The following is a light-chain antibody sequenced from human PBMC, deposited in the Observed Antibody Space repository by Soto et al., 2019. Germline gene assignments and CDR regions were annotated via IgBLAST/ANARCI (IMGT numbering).Light chain of an antibody. CDR3: QQAKSFPYT. J-gene: IGKJ2*01. Sequence: DIQVTQTPSSVSASVGDRVTITCRASQDVGSWLGWYQQKPGKAPKLLIYAAFILQRGVPSRFSGSGSGTQFSLTISSLQPEDSATYDCQQAKSFPYTFGQGTKLEIK. V-gene: IGKV1-12*01. CDR1: QDVGSW. CDR2: AAF.